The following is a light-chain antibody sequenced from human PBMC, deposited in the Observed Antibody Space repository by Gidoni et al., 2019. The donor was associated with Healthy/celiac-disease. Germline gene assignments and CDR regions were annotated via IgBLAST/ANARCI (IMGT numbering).Light chain of an antibody. J-gene: IGKJ2*03. CDR1: QSVSSN. CDR3: QQYNNWPYS. CDR2: GVP. V-gene: IGKV3-15*01. Sequence: EIVMTQSPATLSVSPGERATLSCRASQSVSSNLAWYQQKPGQAPRLLIYGVPTRATGIPARFSGSGSGTEFTLTISSLQSEDFAVYYCQQYNNWPYSFGQGTKLEIK.